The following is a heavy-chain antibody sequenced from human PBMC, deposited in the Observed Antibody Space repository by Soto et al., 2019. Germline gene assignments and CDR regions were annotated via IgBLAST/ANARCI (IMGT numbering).Heavy chain of an antibody. D-gene: IGHD2-2*01. V-gene: IGHV1-18*01. Sequence: ASVKVSCKTSGYTISNYGITWVRQAPGQPLEWLGWISLYSDGTNYAQKFQGRVSMTTDTSTTTAYMELRSLRSDDTAVYYWVIIVTGAEAWFGFRGPRTRVTVS. CDR1: GYTISNYG. CDR3: VIIVTGAEAWFGF. CDR2: ISLYSDGT. J-gene: IGHJ5*01.